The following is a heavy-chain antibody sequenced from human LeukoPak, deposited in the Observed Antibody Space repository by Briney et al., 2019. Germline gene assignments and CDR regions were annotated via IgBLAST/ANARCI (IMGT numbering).Heavy chain of an antibody. D-gene: IGHD1-14*01. Sequence: GGSLRLSCAASGFTFSDYYMSWIRQAPGKGLEWVSYISSSGSTIYYADSVKGRFTISRDNAKNSLYLQMSSLRAEDTAVYYCARERRSGNLDYWGQGTLVTVSS. CDR1: GFTFSDYY. CDR3: ARERRSGNLDY. CDR2: ISSSGSTI. V-gene: IGHV3-11*01. J-gene: IGHJ4*02.